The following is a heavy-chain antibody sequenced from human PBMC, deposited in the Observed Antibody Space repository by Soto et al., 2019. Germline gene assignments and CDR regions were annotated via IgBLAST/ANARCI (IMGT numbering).Heavy chain of an antibody. V-gene: IGHV4-39*01. CDR2: IYYSGST. CDR1: GGSISSSSYY. D-gene: IGHD3-10*01. Sequence: QLQLQESGPGLVKPSETLSLTCTVSGGSISSSSYYWGWIRQPPGKGLEWIGSIYYSGSTNYHPSLKSRLTISVDTSKNQFSLKLSSVTAADTAVYYCARPGNYGSGSYLYYLDYWGQGTLVTVSS. J-gene: IGHJ4*02. CDR3: ARPGNYGSGSYLYYLDY.